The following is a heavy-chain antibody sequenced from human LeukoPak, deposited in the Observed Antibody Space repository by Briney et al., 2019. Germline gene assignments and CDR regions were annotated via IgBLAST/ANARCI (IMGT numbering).Heavy chain of an antibody. V-gene: IGHV4-4*07. CDR2: IYTSGST. D-gene: IGHD6-19*01. J-gene: IGHJ5*02. Sequence: SETLSLTCTASGGSISSYYWSWIRQPAGKGLEWIGRIYTSGSTNYNPSLKSRVTMSVDTSKNQFSLKLSSVTAADTAVYYCARASLPVAGRFWFDPWGQGTLVTVSS. CDR1: GGSISSYY. CDR3: ARASLPVAGRFWFDP.